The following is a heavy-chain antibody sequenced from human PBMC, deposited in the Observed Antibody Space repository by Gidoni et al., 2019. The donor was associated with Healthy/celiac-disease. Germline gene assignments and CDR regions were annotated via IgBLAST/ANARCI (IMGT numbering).Heavy chain of an antibody. CDR3: AKASIAVAGTSDAFDI. J-gene: IGHJ3*02. D-gene: IGHD6-19*01. Sequence: EVQLVESGGGVVQPGRSLRLSCAASGFTFDVYAMHWVRQAPGKGLEWVSGISWNSGSIGYADSVKGRFTISRDNAKNSLYLQMNSLRAEDTALYYCAKASIAVAGTSDAFDIWGQGTMVTVSS. CDR2: ISWNSGSI. CDR1: GFTFDVYA. V-gene: IGHV3-9*01.